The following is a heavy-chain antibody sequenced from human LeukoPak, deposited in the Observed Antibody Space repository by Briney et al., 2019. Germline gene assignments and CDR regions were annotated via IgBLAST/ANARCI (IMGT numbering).Heavy chain of an antibody. D-gene: IGHD3-10*01. CDR1: GFTFSSYE. V-gene: IGHV3-30*18. CDR2: ISNDGFNK. Sequence: PGGSLRLSCAASGFTFSSYEMNWVRQAPGKGLEWVAVISNDGFNKYYTDSVKGRFTISRDNSKNTVYLQMSGLRAEDTAVYYCAKEWIRGVINYWGQGTLVTVSS. CDR3: AKEWIRGVINY. J-gene: IGHJ4*02.